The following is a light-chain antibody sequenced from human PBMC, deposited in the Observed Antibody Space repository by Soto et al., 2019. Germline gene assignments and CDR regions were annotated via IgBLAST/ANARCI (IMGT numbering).Light chain of an antibody. CDR3: QQRSNWPS. CDR1: QSVSRY. J-gene: IGKJ3*01. CDR2: DAS. Sequence: EIVLTQSPTTLSLSPGERATLSCRASQSVSRYLAWYQQKPGQAPRLLIYDASNRATGIPAWFSGSGSGTDFTLTISSLEPEDFAVYYCQQRSNWPSFGPGTKLDIK. V-gene: IGKV3-11*01.